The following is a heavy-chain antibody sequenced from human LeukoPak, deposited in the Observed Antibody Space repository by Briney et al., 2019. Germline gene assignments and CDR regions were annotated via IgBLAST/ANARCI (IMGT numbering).Heavy chain of an antibody. CDR3: ARDGYNEMYYFDY. V-gene: IGHV3-74*01. Sequence: PGGSLRLSCAASGFTFSDYWMHWVRQAPGKGLVWVSHINADEDRAAYADSVKGRFTISRDNARNTLYLQMNSLRAEDTAVYYCARDGYNEMYYFDYWGQGTLVTVSS. J-gene: IGHJ4*02. D-gene: IGHD5-24*01. CDR1: GFTFSDYW. CDR2: INADEDRA.